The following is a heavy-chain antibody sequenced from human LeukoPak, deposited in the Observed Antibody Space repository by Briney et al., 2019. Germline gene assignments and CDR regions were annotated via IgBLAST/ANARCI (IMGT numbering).Heavy chain of an antibody. D-gene: IGHD2-15*01. CDR1: GFTFSNDW. V-gene: IGHV3-7*01. Sequence: PGGSLGLSCAASGFTFSNDWMTWVRQAPGKGLEWVANIKEDGSEKYYVDSVKGRFTISRDNAKNSLSLQMNSLRAEDTAVYYCARHRISQGYWGQGTLVTVSS. CDR3: ARHRISQGY. J-gene: IGHJ4*02. CDR2: IKEDGSEK.